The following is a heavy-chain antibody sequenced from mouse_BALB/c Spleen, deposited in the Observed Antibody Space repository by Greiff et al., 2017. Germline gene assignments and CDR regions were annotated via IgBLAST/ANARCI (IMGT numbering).Heavy chain of an antibody. CDR1: GYTFTSYW. CDR2: IDPSDSYT. Sequence: QVQLKQSGAELVKPGASVKMSCKASGYTFTSYWMHWVKQRPGQGLEWIGVIDPSDSYTSYNQKFKGKATLTVDTSSSTAYMQLSSLTSEDSAVYYCTALQGSGYWGQGTTLTVSS. D-gene: IGHD6-1*01. V-gene: IGHV1S127*01. CDR3: TALQGSGY. J-gene: IGHJ2*01.